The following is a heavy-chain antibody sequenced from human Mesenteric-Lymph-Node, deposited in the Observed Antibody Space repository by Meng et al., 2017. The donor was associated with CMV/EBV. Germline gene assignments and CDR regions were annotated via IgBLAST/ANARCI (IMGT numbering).Heavy chain of an antibody. CDR3: ARGSMATPDY. CDR2: ISSGSSYI. Sequence: GESLKISCAASGFTFSSSGMNCVRQAPGKGLEWVSSISSGSSYIYYADSLKGRFTISRDNAKNSLYLQMNSLRAEDRAVYYCARGSMATPDYWGQGTLVTVSS. CDR1: GFTFSSSG. J-gene: IGHJ4*02. D-gene: IGHD5-24*01. V-gene: IGHV3-21*01.